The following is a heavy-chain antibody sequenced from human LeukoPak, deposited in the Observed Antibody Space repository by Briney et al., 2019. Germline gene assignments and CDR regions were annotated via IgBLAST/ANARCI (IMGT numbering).Heavy chain of an antibody. CDR1: GGSISSYY. Sequence: SETLSLTCTVSGGSISSYYWTWIRQPPGKGLEWIGYVYYGGSANYNPSLKSRVTISVDTSTNQISLKLSSVTAADTAVYYCARHEGSTGWYKYWGQGTLVTVSS. V-gene: IGHV4-59*08. CDR2: VYYGGSA. D-gene: IGHD6-19*01. J-gene: IGHJ4*02. CDR3: ARHEGSTGWYKY.